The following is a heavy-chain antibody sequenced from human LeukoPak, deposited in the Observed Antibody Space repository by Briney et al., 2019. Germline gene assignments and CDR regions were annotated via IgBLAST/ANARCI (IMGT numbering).Heavy chain of an antibody. CDR3: AKRPPPGTGWYFDY. D-gene: IGHD3-10*01. CDR2: LSEAGDTT. V-gene: IGHV3-23*01. Sequence: PGESLRLSCAASGFTFTNYAMNWVRQAPGKGLEWVSSLSEAGDTTYYADSVRGRFTISRDISKNTLYLQMSSLRAEDTAVYYCAKRPPPGTGWYFDYWGQGTLVTVSS. CDR1: GFTFTNYA. J-gene: IGHJ4*02.